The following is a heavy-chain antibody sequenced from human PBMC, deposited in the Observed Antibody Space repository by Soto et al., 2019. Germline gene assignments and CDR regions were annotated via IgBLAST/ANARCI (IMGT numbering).Heavy chain of an antibody. D-gene: IGHD3-16*01. Sequence: QVQLVQSGAEVKKPGSSVKVSCKASGGTFSSYTISWVRQAPGQGLEWMGRIIPILGIANYAQKFQGRVTITADKSTSTDYMDLSSLRSEDTAVYYCAREVVGSDVSNYYYYGMDVWGQGSTVTVSS. CDR1: GGTFSSYT. CDR2: IIPILGIA. J-gene: IGHJ6*02. CDR3: AREVVGSDVSNYYYYGMDV. V-gene: IGHV1-69*08.